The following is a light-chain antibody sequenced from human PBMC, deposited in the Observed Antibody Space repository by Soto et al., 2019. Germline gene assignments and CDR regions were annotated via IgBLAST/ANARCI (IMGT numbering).Light chain of an antibody. Sequence: DIQMTQSPSSLSASVGDRVTITCRASQSVSSYLNWYQQKPGKAPKRLIYAASSLHSGVPSRFSGSGSGTDFTLTISSLQPEDFATYYCQQNDSTPWTFGQGTKVEIK. CDR3: QQNDSTPWT. CDR2: AAS. CDR1: QSVSSY. V-gene: IGKV1-39*01. J-gene: IGKJ1*01.